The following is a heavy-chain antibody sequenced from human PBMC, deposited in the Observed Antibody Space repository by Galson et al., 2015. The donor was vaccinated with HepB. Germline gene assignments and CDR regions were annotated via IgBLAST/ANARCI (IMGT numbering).Heavy chain of an antibody. CDR3: ARAPIGYYYDSSGYPYGMDV. CDR1: GYTFTSYY. V-gene: IGHV1-46*01. CDR2: INPSGGST. D-gene: IGHD3-22*01. Sequence: SVKVSCKASGYTFTSYYMHWVRQAPGQGLEWMGIINPSGGSTSYAQKFQGRVTMTRDTSTSTVYMELSSLRSEDTAVYYCARAPIGYYYDSSGYPYGMDVWGQGTTVTVSS. J-gene: IGHJ6*02.